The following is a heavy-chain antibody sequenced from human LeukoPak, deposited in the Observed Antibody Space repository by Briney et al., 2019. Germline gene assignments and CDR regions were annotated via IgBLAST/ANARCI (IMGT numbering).Heavy chain of an antibody. CDR2: ISGSGATI. CDR3: AMSLEWLSLFDY. J-gene: IGHJ4*02. Sequence: GSLRLSCAASGFTFSSYAMNWVRQAPGKGPEWVSVISGSGATIDYGDSVKGRFTISRDNSKNTLHLQMNRLRAEDTAIYFCAMSLEWLSLFDYWGQGTLVTVSS. CDR1: GFTFSSYA. V-gene: IGHV3-23*01. D-gene: IGHD3-3*01.